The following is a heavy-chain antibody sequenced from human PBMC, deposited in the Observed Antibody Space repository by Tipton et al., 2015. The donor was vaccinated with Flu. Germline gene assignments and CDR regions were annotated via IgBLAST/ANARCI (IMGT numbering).Heavy chain of an antibody. CDR3: ASEWVSGKYGMDV. V-gene: IGHV3-11*01. CDR2: ISSSGTSI. Sequence: SLRLSCAASGFIFSDYYINWIRQAPGKGPEWVSHISSSGTSIYYADSVKGRFTISRDNARKSVDLHMDNLRAEDTAVYYCASEWVSGKYGMDVWGQGTTVTVSS. D-gene: IGHD1-26*01. CDR1: GFIFSDYY. J-gene: IGHJ6*02.